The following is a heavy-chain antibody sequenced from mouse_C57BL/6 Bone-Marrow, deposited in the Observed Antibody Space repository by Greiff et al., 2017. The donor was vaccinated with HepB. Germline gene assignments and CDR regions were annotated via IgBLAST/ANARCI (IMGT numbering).Heavy chain of an antibody. Sequence: QVQLKESGPELVKPGASVKISCKASGYAFSSSWMNWVKQRPGKGLEWIGRIYPGDGDTNYNGKFKGKATLTADKYSSTAYMQLSSLTSEDSAVYFCANYYYGSSYGFAYWGQGTLVTVSA. CDR3: ANYYYGSSYGFAY. CDR1: GYAFSSSW. D-gene: IGHD1-1*01. V-gene: IGHV1-82*01. CDR2: IYPGDGDT. J-gene: IGHJ3*01.